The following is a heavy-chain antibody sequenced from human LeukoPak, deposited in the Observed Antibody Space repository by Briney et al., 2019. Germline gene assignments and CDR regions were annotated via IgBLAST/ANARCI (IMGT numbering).Heavy chain of an antibody. J-gene: IGHJ4*02. CDR1: GFIFSTYG. D-gene: IGHD1-26*01. V-gene: IGHV3-48*03. CDR2: ISSSGDTI. Sequence: GGSLRLSCAGSGFIFSTYGMNWVRQAPGKGLEWVSHISSSGDTIYYADSVRGRFTVSRDNTKNSLYLQMNSLRTEDTAVYYCAKSVSWELLHIDYWGQGTLVTVSS. CDR3: AKSVSWELLHIDY.